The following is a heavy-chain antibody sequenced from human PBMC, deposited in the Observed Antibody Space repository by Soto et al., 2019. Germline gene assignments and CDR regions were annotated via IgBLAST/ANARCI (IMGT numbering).Heavy chain of an antibody. CDR3: ASYVDTAMVQAFDI. Sequence: ASVRVSGKASGYTLTGYYMHWVRQAPGQGLEWMGWISPYNGDTNYAQKLQGRVTMTTDTSISTAYMELRSLRSDDTAVYYCASYVDTAMVQAFDIWGQGTMVTVSS. J-gene: IGHJ3*02. CDR2: ISPYNGDT. D-gene: IGHD5-18*01. V-gene: IGHV1-18*04. CDR1: GYTLTGYY.